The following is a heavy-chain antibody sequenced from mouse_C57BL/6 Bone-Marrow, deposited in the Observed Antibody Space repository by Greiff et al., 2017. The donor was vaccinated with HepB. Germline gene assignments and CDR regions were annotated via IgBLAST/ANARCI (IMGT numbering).Heavy chain of an antibody. J-gene: IGHJ2*01. CDR3: ARHGLGQGYFDY. V-gene: IGHV2-6-1*01. CDR1: GFSLTSYG. CDR2: IWSDGST. Sequence: QVQLKESGPGLVAPSQSLSITRTVSGFSLTSYGVHWVRQPPGKGLEWLVVIWSDGSTTYNSALKSRLSISKDNSKSQVFLKMNSLQTDDTAMYYCARHGLGQGYFDYWGQGTTLTVSA. D-gene: IGHD3-3*01.